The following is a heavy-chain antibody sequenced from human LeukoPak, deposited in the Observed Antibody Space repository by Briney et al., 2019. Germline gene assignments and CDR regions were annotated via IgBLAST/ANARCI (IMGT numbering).Heavy chain of an antibody. CDR1: GFTFSSYA. V-gene: IGHV3-23*01. CDR3: AKDPARGYYFDY. CDR2: ISGSGGST. Sequence: PGRSLRLSCAASGFTFSSYAMSWVRHAPGKGLEWVSSISGSGGSTYYADSVKGRFTISRDNSKNTLYVQMNSLRAEDTAVYYCAKDPARGYYFDYWGQGTLVTVSS. D-gene: IGHD3-16*01. J-gene: IGHJ4*02.